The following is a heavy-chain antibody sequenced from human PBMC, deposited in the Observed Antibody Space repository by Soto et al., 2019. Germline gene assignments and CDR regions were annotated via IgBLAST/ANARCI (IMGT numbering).Heavy chain of an antibody. CDR3: ARSPVLMDYRYWYFDL. D-gene: IGHD4-17*01. CDR2: IYYSGRT. Sequence: QLQLQESGPGLVKPSETLSLTCTVSGGSISSSSYYWGWIRQPPGKGLEWIGSIYYSGRTYYNPSLKSRVTISVDTSKNQFSLKLSSVTAADTAVYYCARSPVLMDYRYWYFDLWGRGTLVTVSS. CDR1: GGSISSSSYY. V-gene: IGHV4-39*01. J-gene: IGHJ2*01.